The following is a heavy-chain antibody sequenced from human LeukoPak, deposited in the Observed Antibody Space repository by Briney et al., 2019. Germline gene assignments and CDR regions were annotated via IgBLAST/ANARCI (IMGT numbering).Heavy chain of an antibody. CDR1: GFTFSSYG. Sequence: PGGSLRLSCAASGFTFSSYGMSWVRQAPGKGLEWVSAISGSGGSTYYADSVKGRFTISRDNSKNTLYLQMNSLRAEDTAVYYCATEGIQLWTIDYWGQGTLVTVSS. J-gene: IGHJ4*02. D-gene: IGHD5-18*01. CDR3: ATEGIQLWTIDY. CDR2: ISGSGGST. V-gene: IGHV3-23*01.